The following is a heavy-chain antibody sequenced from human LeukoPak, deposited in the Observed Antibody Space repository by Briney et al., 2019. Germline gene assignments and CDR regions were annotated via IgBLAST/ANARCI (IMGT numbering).Heavy chain of an antibody. D-gene: IGHD3-3*01. Sequence: GSSVKVSCKASGGTFSSYAISWVRQAPGQGLEWMGGIIPIFGTANYAQKFQGRVTITTDESTSTAYMELSSLRSEDTAVYYCARALPLRDFWSGYYNWFDPWGQGTLVTVSS. J-gene: IGHJ5*02. V-gene: IGHV1-69*05. CDR1: GGTFSSYA. CDR2: IIPIFGTA. CDR3: ARALPLRDFWSGYYNWFDP.